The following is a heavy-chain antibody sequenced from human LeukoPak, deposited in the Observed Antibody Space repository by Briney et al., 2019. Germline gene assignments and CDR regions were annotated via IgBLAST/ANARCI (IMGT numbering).Heavy chain of an antibody. CDR2: IYYSGST. V-gene: IGHV4-30-4*08. J-gene: IGHJ4*02. CDR1: GGSISNYY. D-gene: IGHD4-23*01. Sequence: SETLSLTCTVSGGSISNYYWSWIRQPPGKGLEWIGYIYYSGSTYYNPSLKSRVIISVDTSKKQFSLKLSSVSAADTAVYYCARGPPPYMVREWGRGTLVTVSS. CDR3: ARGPPPYMVRE.